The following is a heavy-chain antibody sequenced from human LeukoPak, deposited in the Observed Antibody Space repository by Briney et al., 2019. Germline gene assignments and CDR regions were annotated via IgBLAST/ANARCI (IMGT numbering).Heavy chain of an antibody. Sequence: GVSLRLSCAASGFTFSSYSMNWVRQAPGKGLEWVSSISSSSSYIYYADSVKGRFTISRDNAKNSLYLQMNSLRAEDTAVYYCARTRNSGYAGLFDYWGQGTLVTVSS. CDR3: ARTRNSGYAGLFDY. J-gene: IGHJ4*02. CDR1: GFTFSSYS. D-gene: IGHD5-12*01. V-gene: IGHV3-21*01. CDR2: ISSSSSYI.